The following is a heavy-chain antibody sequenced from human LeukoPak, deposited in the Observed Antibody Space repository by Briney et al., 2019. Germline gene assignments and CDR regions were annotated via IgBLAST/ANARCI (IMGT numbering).Heavy chain of an antibody. J-gene: IGHJ4*02. CDR3: ARTRGFLESYFDY. CDR1: GGSISSYY. CDR2: IYYSGST. D-gene: IGHD3-3*01. Sequence: SSETLSLTCTVSGGSISSYYWSWIRQPPGKGLEWIGYIYYSGSTNYNPSLKSRVTISVDTSKNQFSLKLSSVTAADTAVYYCARTRGFLESYFDYWGQGTLVTVSS. V-gene: IGHV4-59*08.